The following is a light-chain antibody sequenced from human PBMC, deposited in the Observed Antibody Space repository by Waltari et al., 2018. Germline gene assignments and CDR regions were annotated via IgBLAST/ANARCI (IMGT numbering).Light chain of an antibody. CDR1: KSDVGFYNY. V-gene: IGLV2-14*03. CDR2: DVS. J-gene: IGLJ3*02. CDR3: KSYTGTGSWV. Sequence: QSALTQPASVSGSPGQSITIFCTGTKSDVGFYNYVSWYQQHPGKAPKGIIYDVSQRPSGISNRCSGSKAGNTASLTISGLQADDEADYYCKSYTGTGSWVFGGGTKLTVL.